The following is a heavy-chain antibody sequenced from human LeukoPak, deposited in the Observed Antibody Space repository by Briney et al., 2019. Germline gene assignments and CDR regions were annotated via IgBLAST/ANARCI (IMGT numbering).Heavy chain of an antibody. Sequence: KSSETLSLTCAVYGGSFSGYYWSWIRQPPGKGLEWIGEINHSGSTNYNPSLKSRVTISVDTSKNQFSLKLSSVTAADTAVYYCARATYCSSSSCPPSVRPYYFGYWGQGTLVTVSS. V-gene: IGHV4-34*01. CDR2: INHSGST. CDR3: ARATYCSSSSCPPSVRPYYFGY. J-gene: IGHJ4*02. D-gene: IGHD2-2*01. CDR1: GGSFSGYY.